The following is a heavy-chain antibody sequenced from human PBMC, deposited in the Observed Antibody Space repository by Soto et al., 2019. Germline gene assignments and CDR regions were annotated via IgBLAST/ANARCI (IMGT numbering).Heavy chain of an antibody. Sequence: QLQLQESGPGLVKPSETLSLTCTVSGGSISSSSYYWGWIRQPPGKGLEWIGSIYYSGSTYYNPSLKSRVTISVDTSQNQFSLKLSSVTAADTAVYYCASDKSYGSRGYWGQGTLVTVSS. CDR3: ASDKSYGSRGY. J-gene: IGHJ4*02. CDR1: GGSISSSSYY. D-gene: IGHD3-10*01. V-gene: IGHV4-39*01. CDR2: IYYSGST.